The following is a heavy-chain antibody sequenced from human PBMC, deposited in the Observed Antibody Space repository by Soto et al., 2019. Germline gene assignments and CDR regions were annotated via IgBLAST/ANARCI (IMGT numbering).Heavy chain of an antibody. CDR1: GGSFSGYY. CDR2: INHSGST. V-gene: IGHV4-34*01. Sequence: SETLSLTCAVYGGSFSGYYWSWIRQPPGKGLEWIGEINHSGSTNYNPSLKSRVTISVDTSKNQFSLKLSSVTAADTAVYYCARGDSRVGATHFYYYYGMDVWGQGTTVTVSS. J-gene: IGHJ6*02. CDR3: ARGDSRVGATHFYYYYGMDV. D-gene: IGHD1-26*01.